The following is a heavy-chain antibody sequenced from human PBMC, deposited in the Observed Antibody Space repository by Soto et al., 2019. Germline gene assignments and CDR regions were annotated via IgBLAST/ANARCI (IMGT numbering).Heavy chain of an antibody. CDR3: ARGLRYFAWLFHRGTWLDS. D-gene: IGHD3-9*01. Sequence: EVQLVESGGGLVQPGGSQRVSCAASGFSFSSHSMNWVRQAPGKGLEWISYISSGGTTIYYADSVQGRFTISRDNDKNCLYLQMYSLRAEDTAVYYCARGLRYFAWLFHRGTWLDSWGQGTLVTVSS. CDR1: GFSFSSHS. CDR2: ISSGGTTI. J-gene: IGHJ5*01. V-gene: IGHV3-48*01.